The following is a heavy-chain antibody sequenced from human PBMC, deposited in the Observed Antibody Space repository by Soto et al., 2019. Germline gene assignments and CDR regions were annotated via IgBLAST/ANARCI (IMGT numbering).Heavy chain of an antibody. CDR3: ARDPSQYYYDSSGYLDY. J-gene: IGHJ4*02. D-gene: IGHD3-22*01. V-gene: IGHV1-46*03. Sequence: ASVKVSCKASGYTFTSYYMHWVRQTPGQGLEWMGIINPSGGSTSYAQKFQGRVTMTRDTSTSTVYMELSSLRSEDTAVYYCARDPSQYYYDSSGYLDYWGQGTLVTVSS. CDR1: GYTFTSYY. CDR2: INPSGGST.